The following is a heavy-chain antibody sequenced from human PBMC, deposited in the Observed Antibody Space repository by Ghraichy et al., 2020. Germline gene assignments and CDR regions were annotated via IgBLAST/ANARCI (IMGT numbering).Heavy chain of an antibody. Sequence: ASVKVSCKASGYTFTSYDINWVRQATGQGLEWMGWMNPNSGNTGYAQKFQGRVTMTRNTSISTAYMELSSLRSEDTAVYYCARGLFARRSQRTYYFDYWGQGTLVTVSS. CDR1: GYTFTSYD. CDR2: MNPNSGNT. D-gene: IGHD2-21*01. J-gene: IGHJ4*02. V-gene: IGHV1-8*01. CDR3: ARGLFARRSQRTYYFDY.